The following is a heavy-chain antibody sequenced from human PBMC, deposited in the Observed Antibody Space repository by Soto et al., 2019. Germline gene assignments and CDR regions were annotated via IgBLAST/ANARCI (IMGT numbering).Heavy chain of an antibody. CDR1: GYTFTDYA. J-gene: IGHJ4*02. CDR3: ARDILFDY. V-gene: IGHV1-3*01. D-gene: IGHD2-15*01. CDR2: INAGNGST. Sequence: GASVKVSCKASGYTFTDYAMHWVRQAPGQGLEWMGWINAGNGSTKYSQKFQGRVTITRDTSASTAYMELSSLRSEDTAVYYCARDILFDYWGQGTLVTVSS.